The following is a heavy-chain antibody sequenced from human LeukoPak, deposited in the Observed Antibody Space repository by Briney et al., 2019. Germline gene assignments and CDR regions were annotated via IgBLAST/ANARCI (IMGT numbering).Heavy chain of an antibody. CDR2: IYYSGRT. D-gene: IGHD3-10*01. Sequence: PSETLSLTRTVSGDSISSSGYYWGWIRQPPGKGLEWIASIYYSGRTYYNPSLKSRITISVDSSKNQFSLRLSSVTAADTAVYYCARRKYYTIENWGQGTLVTVSS. V-gene: IGHV4-39*01. CDR1: GDSISSSGYY. J-gene: IGHJ4*02. CDR3: ARRKYYTIEN.